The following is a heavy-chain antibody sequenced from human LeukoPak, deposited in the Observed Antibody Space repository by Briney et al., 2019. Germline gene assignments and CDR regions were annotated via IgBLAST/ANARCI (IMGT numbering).Heavy chain of an antibody. V-gene: IGHV4-4*07. Sequence: SETLSLTCTVSGGSISSYDWSWIRQPAGKGLEWIGRTYTSGSTNYNPSLKSRVTISLDTSKNQFSLKLSSVTAADTAVYYCARLSGRDYYFDYWGQGTLVTVSS. J-gene: IGHJ4*02. D-gene: IGHD3-10*01. CDR1: GGSISSYD. CDR2: TYTSGST. CDR3: ARLSGRDYYFDY.